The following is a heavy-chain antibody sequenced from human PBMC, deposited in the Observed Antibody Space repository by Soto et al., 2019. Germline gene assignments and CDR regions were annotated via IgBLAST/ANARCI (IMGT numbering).Heavy chain of an antibody. CDR3: ARGRYGDY. D-gene: IGHD1-1*01. CDR1: GYAFTTYG. CDR2: ISAHNGNT. Sequence: QVHLVQSGAEVKKPGASVKVSCQGSGYAFTTYGITWVRQAPGQGLEWRGWISAHNGNTNYAQKLQGRVTVTRYTSTSTAYMELRSLRYDDTAVYYCARGRYGDYWGQGALVTVSS. J-gene: IGHJ4*02. V-gene: IGHV1-18*01.